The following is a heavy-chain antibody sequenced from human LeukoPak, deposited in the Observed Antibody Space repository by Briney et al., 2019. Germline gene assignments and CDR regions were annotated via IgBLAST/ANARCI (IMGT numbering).Heavy chain of an antibody. CDR2: ISATGGNT. CDR3: ARDRGGWNAFDI. J-gene: IGHJ3*02. Sequence: GGSLTLTCAVSGFTFSTYAMSWVRQTPGKGLEWVSGISATGGNTYYSDSVKGRFTVSRDNSKDIMYLQMNSLRAEDTAVYYCARDRGGWNAFDIWGQGTMVTVSS. CDR1: GFTFSTYA. V-gene: IGHV3-23*01. D-gene: IGHD6-19*01.